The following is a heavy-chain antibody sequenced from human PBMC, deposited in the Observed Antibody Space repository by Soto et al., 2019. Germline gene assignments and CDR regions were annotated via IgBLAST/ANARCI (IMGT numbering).Heavy chain of an antibody. Sequence: QVQLVESGGGVVQPGRSLRLSCAASGFTFSSYAMHWVRQAPGKGLEWVAVISYDGSNKYYADSVKGRFTISRDNSKNTLYLQMNSLRAEDTAVYYCAKGRVVVATVPDAFDIWGQGTMVTVSS. CDR3: AKGRVVVATVPDAFDI. J-gene: IGHJ3*02. CDR2: ISYDGSNK. CDR1: GFTFSSYA. V-gene: IGHV3-30*04. D-gene: IGHD2-15*01.